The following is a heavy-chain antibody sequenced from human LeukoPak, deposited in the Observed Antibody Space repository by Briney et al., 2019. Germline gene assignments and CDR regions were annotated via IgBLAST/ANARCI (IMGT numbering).Heavy chain of an antibody. Sequence: QSGRSLRLSCAASGFTFSSYGMHWVRQAPGKGLEWVAVISYDGSNKYYADSVKGRFTISRDNSKNTLYLQMNSLRAEDTAVYYCAAIAAAGPFDYWGQGTLVTVSS. D-gene: IGHD6-13*01. J-gene: IGHJ4*02. V-gene: IGHV3-30*03. CDR1: GFTFSSYG. CDR2: ISYDGSNK. CDR3: AAIAAAGPFDY.